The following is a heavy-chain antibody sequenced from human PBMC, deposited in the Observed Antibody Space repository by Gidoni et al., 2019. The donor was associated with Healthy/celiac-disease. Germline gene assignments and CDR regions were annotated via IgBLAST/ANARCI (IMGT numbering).Heavy chain of an antibody. J-gene: IGHJ5*02. D-gene: IGHD6-13*01. CDR1: GYTFTSYA. Sequence: QVQLVQSGAEGKKPGASVKVSCKASGYTFTSYAMHWVRQAPGQRLEWMGWINAGNGNTKYSQKFQGRVTITRDTSASTAYMELSSLRSEDTAVYYCARWGSSIAAARNWFDPWGQGTLVTVSS. CDR3: ARWGSSIAAARNWFDP. V-gene: IGHV1-3*01. CDR2: INAGNGNT.